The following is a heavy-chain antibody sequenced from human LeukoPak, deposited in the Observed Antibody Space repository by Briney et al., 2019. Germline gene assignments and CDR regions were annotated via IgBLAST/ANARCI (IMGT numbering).Heavy chain of an antibody. Sequence: PSETLSLTCAVYGGSFSGYYWSWIRQPPGKGLEWIGEINHSGSTNYNPSLKSRVTISVDTSKNQFSLKLSSVTAADTAVYYCARGESSSSGYYYYYGMDVWGQGTTVTVSS. CDR1: GGSFSGYY. D-gene: IGHD6-6*01. J-gene: IGHJ6*02. V-gene: IGHV4-34*01. CDR3: ARGESSSSGYYYYYGMDV. CDR2: INHSGST.